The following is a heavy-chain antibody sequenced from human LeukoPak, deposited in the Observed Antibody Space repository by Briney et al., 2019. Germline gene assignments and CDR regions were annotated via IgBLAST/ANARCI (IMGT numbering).Heavy chain of an antibody. CDR2: ISSSGSTI. CDR1: GFTFSDYY. V-gene: IGHV3-11*01. CDR3: ARDRAMAANDAFDI. Sequence: GGSLRLSCAASGFTFSDYYMSWIRQAPGKGLEWVSYISSSGSTIYYADSVKGRFTISRDNAKNSLYLQMNSLRAEDTAVYYCARDRAMAANDAFDIWGQGTMVTVSS. J-gene: IGHJ3*02. D-gene: IGHD5-18*01.